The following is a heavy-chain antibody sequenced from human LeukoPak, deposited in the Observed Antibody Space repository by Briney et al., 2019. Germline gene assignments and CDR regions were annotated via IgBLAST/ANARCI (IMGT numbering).Heavy chain of an antibody. V-gene: IGHV4-30-2*01. J-gene: IGHJ6*02. CDR3: AGARLRDGGYYYYYGMDV. CDR1: GGSISSGGYS. CDR2: IYHSGST. Sequence: SETLSLTCAVSGGSISSGGYSWSWIRQPPGKGLEWIGYIYHSGSTYYNPSLKSRVTISVDRSKNQFSLKLSSVTAADTAVYYCAGARLRDGGYYYYYGMDVWGQGTTVTVSS. D-gene: IGHD3-3*01.